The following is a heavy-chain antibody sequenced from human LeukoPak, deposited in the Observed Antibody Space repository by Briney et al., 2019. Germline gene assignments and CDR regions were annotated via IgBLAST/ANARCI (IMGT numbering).Heavy chain of an antibody. J-gene: IGHJ4*02. Sequence: SETLSLTCTVSGGSISSSSYYWGWIRQPPGKGLEWIGSIYHSGSTYYNPSLKSRVTISVDTSKNQFSLKLSSVTAADTAVYYCARGLGTATTGGYWGQGTLVTVSS. CDR1: GGSISSSSYY. CDR3: ARGLGTATTGGY. V-gene: IGHV4-39*07. D-gene: IGHD1-1*01. CDR2: IYHSGST.